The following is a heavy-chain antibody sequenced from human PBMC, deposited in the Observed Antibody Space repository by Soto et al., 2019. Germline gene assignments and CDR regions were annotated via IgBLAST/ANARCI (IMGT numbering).Heavy chain of an antibody. CDR2: IDPSDSYT. Sequence: PGESLKISCKGSGYSFTSYWISWVRQMPGKGLEWMGRIDPSDSYTNYSPSFQGHVTISADKSISTAYLQWSSLKASDTAMYYCASFPRDGYNPDLFWGQGTLVTVSS. CDR3: ASFPRDGYNPDLF. J-gene: IGHJ4*02. CDR1: GYSFTSYW. V-gene: IGHV5-10-1*01. D-gene: IGHD5-12*01.